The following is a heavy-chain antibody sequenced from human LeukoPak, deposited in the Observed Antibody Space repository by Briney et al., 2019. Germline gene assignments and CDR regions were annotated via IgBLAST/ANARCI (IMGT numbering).Heavy chain of an antibody. V-gene: IGHV4-4*07. CDR3: ARELTMMSQPLNWFDP. D-gene: IGHD3-22*01. CDR2: IYTSGST. Sequence: GSLRLSCTGSGFSFGDYAVSWVRQAPGKGLEWIGRIYTSGSTNYNPSLKSRVTMSVDTSKNQFSLKLSSVTAADTAVYYCARELTMMSQPLNWFDPWGQGTLATVSS. CDR1: GFSFGDYA. J-gene: IGHJ5*02.